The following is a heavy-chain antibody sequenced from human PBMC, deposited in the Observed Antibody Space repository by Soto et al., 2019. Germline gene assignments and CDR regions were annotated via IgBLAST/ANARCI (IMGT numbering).Heavy chain of an antibody. Sequence: QVQLVQSGAEVKKPGASVKVSCKVSGYTLTELSMHWVRQAPGKGLEWMGGFDPEDGETIYAQKFQGRVTMTEDTSTDKADMELCSRRSEDTALYYCATSRQGWELLFSWFDPWGQGTLVTVSS. CDR3: ATSRQGWELLFSWFDP. V-gene: IGHV1-24*01. CDR1: GYTLTELS. CDR2: FDPEDGET. J-gene: IGHJ5*02. D-gene: IGHD2-15*01.